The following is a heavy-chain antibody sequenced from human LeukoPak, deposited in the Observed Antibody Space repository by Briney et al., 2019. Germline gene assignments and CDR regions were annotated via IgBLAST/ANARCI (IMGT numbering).Heavy chain of an antibody. J-gene: IGHJ3*02. V-gene: IGHV1-69*02. CDR1: GGTFSSYT. Sequence: SVKVSCKASGGTFSSYTISWVRQAPGQGLEWMGRIIPILGIANYAQKFQGRVTITADRSTSTAYMELSSLRSEDTAVYYCASSSSGPPAFDIWGQGTMVTVSS. CDR3: ASSSSGPPAFDI. CDR2: IIPILGIA. D-gene: IGHD6-19*01.